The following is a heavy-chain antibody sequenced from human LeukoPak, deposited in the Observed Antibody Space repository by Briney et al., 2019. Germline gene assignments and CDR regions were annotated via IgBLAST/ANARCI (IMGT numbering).Heavy chain of an antibody. Sequence: KPGGSLRLSCAASGFTFSSYSMNWVRQAPGKGLEWVSSVSSSSSYIYYADSVKGRFTISRDNAKNSLYLQMNSLRAEDTALYYCAKDSGGYNYYYYMDVWGKGTTVTISS. V-gene: IGHV3-21*04. CDR1: GFTFSSYS. J-gene: IGHJ6*03. D-gene: IGHD5-24*01. CDR2: VSSSSSYI. CDR3: AKDSGGYNYYYYMDV.